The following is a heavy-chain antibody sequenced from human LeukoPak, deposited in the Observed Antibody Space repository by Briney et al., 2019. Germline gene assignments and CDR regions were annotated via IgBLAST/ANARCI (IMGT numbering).Heavy chain of an antibody. Sequence: GGSLRLSCAASGFTFSSYAMSWVRQAPGKGLEWVSAISGSGAGTYYADSVKGRFTISRDNSKNTLYLQMNSLRAEDTAVYYCAKDRSDILTGLDYWGQGTLVTVSS. D-gene: IGHD3-9*01. CDR2: ISGSGAGT. V-gene: IGHV3-23*01. CDR3: AKDRSDILTGLDY. J-gene: IGHJ4*02. CDR1: GFTFSSYA.